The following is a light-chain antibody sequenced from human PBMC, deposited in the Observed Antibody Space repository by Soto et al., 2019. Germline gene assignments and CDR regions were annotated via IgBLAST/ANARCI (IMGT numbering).Light chain of an antibody. V-gene: IGKV1-17*01. CDR1: QDISRF. Sequence: TQSPATLSLSPGERATLSCWASQDISRFVAWFQQKPGKAPERLIYDTSSLQPGVPSRFSGSGSGTEFTLAISGLQPEDFATYYCLQHNSYPYTFGQGTKLEIK. J-gene: IGKJ2*01. CDR3: LQHNSYPYT. CDR2: DTS.